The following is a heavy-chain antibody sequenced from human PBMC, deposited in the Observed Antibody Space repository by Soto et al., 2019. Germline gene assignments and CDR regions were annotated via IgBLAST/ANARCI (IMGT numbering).Heavy chain of an antibody. J-gene: IGHJ6*02. Sequence: KQSQTLSLTCTVSGGSIRSYYWSWIRQPPGKGLEWIGYIYYSGSTNYNPSLKSRVTISVDTSKNQFSLKLSSVTAADTAVYYCARVGVLGYSGYEDSMDVWGQGTTVTVSS. CDR3: ARVGVLGYSGYEDSMDV. CDR1: GGSIRSYY. V-gene: IGHV4-59*01. D-gene: IGHD5-12*01. CDR2: IYYSGST.